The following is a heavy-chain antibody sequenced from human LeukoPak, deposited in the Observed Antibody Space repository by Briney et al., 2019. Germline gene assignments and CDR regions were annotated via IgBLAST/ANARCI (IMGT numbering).Heavy chain of an antibody. V-gene: IGHV5-51*01. Sequence: GESRKISCKGSGYSFTSYWIGWVRQMPGKGLEWMGIIYPGDSDTRYSPSFQGQVTISADKSISTAYLQWSSLKASDTAMYYCARLGYYDSSGYYRGYFDYWGQGTLVTVSS. CDR2: IYPGDSDT. J-gene: IGHJ4*02. CDR3: ARLGYYDSSGYYRGYFDY. D-gene: IGHD3-22*01. CDR1: GYSFTSYW.